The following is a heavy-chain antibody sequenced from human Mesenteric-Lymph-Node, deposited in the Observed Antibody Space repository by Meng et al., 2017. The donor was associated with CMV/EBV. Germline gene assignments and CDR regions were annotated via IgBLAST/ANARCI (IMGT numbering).Heavy chain of an antibody. CDR1: GFTVSSNY. CDR3: ARGKGPSVLRFLGDP. V-gene: IGHV3-53*01. J-gene: IGHJ5*02. Sequence: GESLKISCAASGFTVSSNYMSWVRQAPGKGLEWVSVIYSGGSTYYADSVKGRFTISRDNSKNTLYLQMNSLRAEDTAVYYCARGKGPSVLRFLGDPWGQGTLVTVSS. CDR2: IYSGGST. D-gene: IGHD3-3*01.